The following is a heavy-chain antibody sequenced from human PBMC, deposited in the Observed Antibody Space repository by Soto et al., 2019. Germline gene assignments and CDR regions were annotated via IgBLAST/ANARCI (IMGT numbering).Heavy chain of an antibody. CDR2: IDYKGNT. D-gene: IGHD4-17*01. V-gene: IGHV4-59*11. J-gene: IGHJ4*02. Sequence: SETLSLTCTVSGGSISTHYWNWVRQPPGKGLEWIGYIDYKGNTKYNPSLKSRVTTSVDTSNNQFSLNLNSVTAADTAVYHCARDYYGDYYFDSWGQGILVTVSS. CDR3: ARDYYGDYYFDS. CDR1: GGSISTHY.